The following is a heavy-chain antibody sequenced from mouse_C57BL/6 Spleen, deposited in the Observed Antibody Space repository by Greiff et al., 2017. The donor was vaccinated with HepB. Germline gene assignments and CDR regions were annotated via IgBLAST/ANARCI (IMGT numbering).Heavy chain of an antibody. D-gene: IGHD2-4*01. CDR1: GYTFTDYE. CDR2: IDPETGGT. J-gene: IGHJ2*01. CDR3: TRAYDYDVVNYFDY. V-gene: IGHV1-15*01. Sequence: VQLQQSGAELVRPGASVTLSCKASGYTFTDYEMHWVKQTPVHGLEWIGAIDPETGGTAYNQKFKGKAILTADKSSSTAYMELRSLTSEDSAVYYCTRAYDYDVVNYFDYWGQGTTLTVSS.